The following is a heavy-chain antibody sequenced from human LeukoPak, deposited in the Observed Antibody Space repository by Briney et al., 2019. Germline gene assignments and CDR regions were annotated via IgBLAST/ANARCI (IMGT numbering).Heavy chain of an antibody. Sequence: PSETLSLTCTVSGGSISSSSYYWGWIRQPPGKGLEWIGSIYYSGSTYYNPSLKSRVTISVDTSKNQFSLKLSSVTAADTAVYYCARHSPQFIHWFDPWGQGTLVTVSS. J-gene: IGHJ5*02. V-gene: IGHV4-39*01. CDR2: IYYSGST. CDR1: GGSISSSSYY. CDR3: ARHSPQFIHWFDP.